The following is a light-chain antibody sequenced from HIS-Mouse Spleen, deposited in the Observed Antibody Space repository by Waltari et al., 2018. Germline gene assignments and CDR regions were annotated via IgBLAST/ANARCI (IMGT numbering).Light chain of an antibody. Sequence: DIQLTQSPSFLSASVGDRVTITCRASQGISSYLAWYQQKPGKALKHLIYAASTLQSGVPSRFSGSGAGTEFTLTSSSLQPEDFATYDCQQLNSYPPTFGQGTKVEIK. V-gene: IGKV1-9*01. CDR1: QGISSY. CDR3: QQLNSYPPT. CDR2: AAS. J-gene: IGKJ1*01.